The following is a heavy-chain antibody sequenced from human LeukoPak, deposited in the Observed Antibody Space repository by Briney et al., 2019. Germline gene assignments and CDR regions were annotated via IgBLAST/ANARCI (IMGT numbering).Heavy chain of an antibody. CDR3: AARDIVATISSNVDY. J-gene: IGHJ4*02. V-gene: IGHV3-21*01. CDR2: ISSSSSYI. CDR1: GFTFSSYS. D-gene: IGHD5-12*01. Sequence: GESLRLSCAASGFTFSSYSMNWVRQAPGKGLEWVSSISSSSSYIYYADSVKGRFTISRDNAKNSLYLQMNSLRAEDTAVYYCAARDIVATISSNVDYWGQGTLVTVSS.